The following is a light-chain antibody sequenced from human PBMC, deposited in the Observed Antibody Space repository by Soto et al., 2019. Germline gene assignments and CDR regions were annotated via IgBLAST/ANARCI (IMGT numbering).Light chain of an antibody. J-gene: IGKJ5*01. V-gene: IGKV1-12*01. CDR2: SAS. CDR1: QGIGVR. CDR3: QQAASFPIT. Sequence: IQMTQAPSSLSASIGDTVTMTCRASQGIGVRLAWFQQKPGQAPQYLIQSASTLQSGVPSRFSGSGSGTEFTLTINGLQPEDFATYYCQQAASFPITFGQGTRLEIK.